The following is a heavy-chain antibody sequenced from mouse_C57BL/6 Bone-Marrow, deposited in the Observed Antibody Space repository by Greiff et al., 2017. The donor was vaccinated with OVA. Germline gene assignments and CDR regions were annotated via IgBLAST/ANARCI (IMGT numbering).Heavy chain of an antibody. Sequence: QVQLQQSGAELVRPGASVKLSCKASGYTFTDYYINWVKQRPGQGLEWIARIYPGSGNTYYNEKFKGKATLTAEKASSTAYMQLSSVTSEDSAVYFCARERDYYGSSGYFDVWGTGTTVTVSS. J-gene: IGHJ1*03. V-gene: IGHV1-76*01. CDR3: ARERDYYGSSGYFDV. D-gene: IGHD1-1*01. CDR2: IYPGSGNT. CDR1: GYTFTDYY.